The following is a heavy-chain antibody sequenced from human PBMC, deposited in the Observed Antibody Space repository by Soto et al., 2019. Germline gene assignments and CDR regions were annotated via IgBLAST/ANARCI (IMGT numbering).Heavy chain of an antibody. V-gene: IGHV4-34*01. CDR1: GDSVSGYY. J-gene: IGHJ6*02. D-gene: IGHD3-10*01. Sequence: SETLSLTCTVSGDSVSGYYWSWIRQPPGKGLEWIGEINHSGSTDYNPSLKSRVTISVDTSKNQFSLKLSSVTAADTAVYYCARDFTMVRGVIITSGMDVWGQGTTVTVSS. CDR3: ARDFTMVRGVIITSGMDV. CDR2: INHSGST.